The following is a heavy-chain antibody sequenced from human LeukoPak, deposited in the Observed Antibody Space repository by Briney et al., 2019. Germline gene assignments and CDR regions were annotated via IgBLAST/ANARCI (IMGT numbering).Heavy chain of an antibody. V-gene: IGHV1-8*02. CDR1: GYTFTSYY. Sequence: ASVKVSCKASGYTFTSYYIHWVRQAPGQGLEWMGWINPNSGNTGYAQKFQGRVTMTRSTSISTAYMELSSLRPEDTAVYYCVRCAVGCYYNYGIDAWGQGTTVTVSS. CDR2: INPNSGNT. CDR3: VRCAVGCYYNYGIDA. D-gene: IGHD3-10*01. J-gene: IGHJ6*02.